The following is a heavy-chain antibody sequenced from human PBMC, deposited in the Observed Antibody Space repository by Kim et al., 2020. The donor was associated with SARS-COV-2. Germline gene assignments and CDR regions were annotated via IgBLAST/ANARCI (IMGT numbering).Heavy chain of an antibody. D-gene: IGHD2-2*01. CDR3: ARDNIVVVPAARNWFDP. V-gene: IGHV1-3*01. Sequence: FQGRVTITRDTSASTACMELSSLRSEDTAVYYCARDNIVVVPAARNWFDPWGQGTLVTVSS. J-gene: IGHJ5*02.